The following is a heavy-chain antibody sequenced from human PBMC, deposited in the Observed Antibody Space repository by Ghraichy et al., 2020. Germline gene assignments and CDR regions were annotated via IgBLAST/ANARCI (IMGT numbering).Heavy chain of an antibody. D-gene: IGHD6-6*01. V-gene: IGHV1-2*04. CDR2: INPNSGDT. J-gene: IGHJ4*02. Sequence: RGGGGETRGPGLEWMGGINPNSGDTKYAQKFQGWVTMARDTSFSTAYMELTRLTSDDTALYSCARRQVSSSGDYFDYWGQGTLVTVSS. CDR3: ARRQVSSSGDYFDY.